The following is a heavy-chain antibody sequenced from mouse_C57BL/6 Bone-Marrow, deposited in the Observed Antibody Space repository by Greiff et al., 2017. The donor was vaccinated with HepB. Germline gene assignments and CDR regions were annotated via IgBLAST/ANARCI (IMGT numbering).Heavy chain of an antibody. D-gene: IGHD1-1*01. V-gene: IGHV2-6-1*01. CDR2: IFIDGST. Sequence: PFLFSPSPLLFLPFPFSFFSFPLSFFPFFLHPPCPFLDLLFVIFIDGSTTYNSALKSRLSISKDNYKSQVFLKMNSLQTDDTAMYYCARHEDYVNYAMDYWGQGTSVTVSS. J-gene: IGHJ4*01. CDR1: FFSFPLSF. CDR3: ARHEDYVNYAMDY.